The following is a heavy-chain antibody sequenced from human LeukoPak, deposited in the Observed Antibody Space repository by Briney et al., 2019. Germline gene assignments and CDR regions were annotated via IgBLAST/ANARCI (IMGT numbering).Heavy chain of an antibody. D-gene: IGHD6-6*01. CDR1: GGSISGYY. CDR2: INHSGST. J-gene: IGHJ6*02. Sequence: SSETLSLTCTVSGGSISGYYWSWIRKPPGKGLEWIGEINHSGSTNYNPSLKSRVTISVDTSKNQFSLKLSSVTAADTAVYYCARSQGQLVDYYYGMDVWGQGTTVTVSS. V-gene: IGHV4-34*01. CDR3: ARSQGQLVDYYYGMDV.